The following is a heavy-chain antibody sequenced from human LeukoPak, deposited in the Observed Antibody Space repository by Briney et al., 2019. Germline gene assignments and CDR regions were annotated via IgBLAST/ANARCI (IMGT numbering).Heavy chain of an antibody. CDR2: INPSDSTT. Sequence: GESLRISCKGSGYTLTNNYISWVRQMPGKGLEWVGRINPSDSTTDYGPSFQGHVTISTDKSINTVYLQWGSLKASDTAMYYCARGHGWVDYWGQGALVTVSS. CDR1: GYTLTNNY. D-gene: IGHD6-19*01. J-gene: IGHJ4*02. CDR3: ARGHGWVDY. V-gene: IGHV5-10-1*01.